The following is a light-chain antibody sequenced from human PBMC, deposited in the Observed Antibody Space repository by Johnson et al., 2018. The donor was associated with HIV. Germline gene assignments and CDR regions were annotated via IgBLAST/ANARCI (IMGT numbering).Light chain of an antibody. CDR3: ETWDSSLSGV. CDR1: DSNIGNNY. CDR2: DND. V-gene: IGLV1-51*01. Sequence: QSVLTQPPSVSAAPGQKVTISCFGSDSNIGNNYVSWYQQVPGTAPKLLIYDNDKRPSGIPDRFSGSKSGTSATLGITGLQTGYEADYYCETWDSSLSGVFGSGTKVTVL. J-gene: IGLJ1*01.